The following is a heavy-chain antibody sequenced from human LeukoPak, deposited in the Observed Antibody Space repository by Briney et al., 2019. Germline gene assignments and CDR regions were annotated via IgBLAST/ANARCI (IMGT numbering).Heavy chain of an antibody. Sequence: PSETLSLTCTVSGGSIKGYHWSWIRQPPGKGLERIGYIYSNEATEYKPSLKSRVTISADTSKNQFSLKLTSVTAADTAIYYCARRNDFHIWGQGTMVTVSS. CDR3: ARRNDFHI. V-gene: IGHV4-4*08. J-gene: IGHJ3*02. CDR2: IYSNEAT. CDR1: GGSIKGYH.